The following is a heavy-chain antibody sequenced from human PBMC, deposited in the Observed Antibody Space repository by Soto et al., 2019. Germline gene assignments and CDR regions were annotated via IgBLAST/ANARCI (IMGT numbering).Heavy chain of an antibody. V-gene: IGHV4-34*01. CDR3: ARGSPDIVATLDY. Sequence: PSETLSLTCTVSGGSISTYYWSWVRQPPGKGLEWIGEINHSGSTNYNPSLKGRVTISVDTSKNQFSLKLSSVTAADTAVYYCARGSPDIVATLDYWGQGTLVTVSS. D-gene: IGHD5-12*01. CDR1: GGSISTYY. J-gene: IGHJ4*02. CDR2: INHSGST.